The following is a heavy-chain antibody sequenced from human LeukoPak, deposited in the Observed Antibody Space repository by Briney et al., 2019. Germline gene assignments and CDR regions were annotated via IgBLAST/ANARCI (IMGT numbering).Heavy chain of an antibody. J-gene: IGHJ4*02. Sequence: ASVKVSCKASGYTLTSYGINWMRQAPGQGLEWMGWISTQSGNTNYAQKIQGRLTLTTDRSTNTAYMELRSLRSDDTAVYYCARGAYGDKWGQGTMVTVSS. V-gene: IGHV1-18*01. CDR1: GYTLTSYG. CDR2: ISTQSGNT. CDR3: ARGAYGDK. D-gene: IGHD4-17*01.